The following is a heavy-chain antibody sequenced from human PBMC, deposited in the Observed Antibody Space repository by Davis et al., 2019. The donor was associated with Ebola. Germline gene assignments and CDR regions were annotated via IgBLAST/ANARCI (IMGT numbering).Heavy chain of an antibody. Sequence: PGGSLRLSCAASGFTVSSNYMSWVRRAPGKGLEWVSVIYSGGSTYYADSVKGRFTISRDNSKNTLYLQMNSLRAEDTAVYYCARVGKWELFIDYWGQGTLVTVSS. CDR1: GFTVSSNY. J-gene: IGHJ4*02. CDR3: ARVGKWELFIDY. V-gene: IGHV3-66*01. CDR2: IYSGGST. D-gene: IGHD1-26*01.